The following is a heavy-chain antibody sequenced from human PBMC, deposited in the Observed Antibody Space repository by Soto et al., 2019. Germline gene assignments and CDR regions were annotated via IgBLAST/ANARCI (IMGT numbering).Heavy chain of an antibody. Sequence: PSETLSLTCTVSGGSISSYYWSWIRQPPGKGLEWIGYIYYSGSTNYNPSLKSRVAISVDTSKNQFSLKLSSVTAADTAVYYCAISLAPLYSRSWYWFDPSGQGTPVTV. CDR3: AISLAPLYSRSWYWFDP. J-gene: IGHJ5*02. CDR2: IYYSGST. D-gene: IGHD6-13*01. CDR1: GGSISSYY. V-gene: IGHV4-59*08.